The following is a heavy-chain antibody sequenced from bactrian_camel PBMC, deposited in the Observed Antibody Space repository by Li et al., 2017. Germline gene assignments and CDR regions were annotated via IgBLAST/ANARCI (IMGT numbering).Heavy chain of an antibody. CDR1: GFTFKNFP. CDR2: IMQDSPRA. D-gene: IGHD2*01. Sequence: HVQLVESGGGSAQPGGSLRLTCVASGFTFKNFPMTWVRQRPGQGLEWVSSIMQDSPRAEYAESVKGRFTISRDNRENLLYLQLNSLKTEDTAKYFCAKGIQKCPGSYCRPEGQGTQVTVS. V-gene: IGHV3-2*01. J-gene: IGHJ4*01.